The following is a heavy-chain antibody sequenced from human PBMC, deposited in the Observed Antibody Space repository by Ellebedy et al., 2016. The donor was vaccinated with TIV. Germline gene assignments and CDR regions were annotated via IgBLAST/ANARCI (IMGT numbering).Heavy chain of an antibody. Sequence: GGSLRLSXAASGFTFSSYAMSWVRQAPGKGLEWVSAISGSGGSTYYADSVKGRFTISRDNSKNTLYLQMNSLRAEDTAVYYCAKDADSRMSYYYGMDVWGQGTTVTVSS. CDR2: ISGSGGST. CDR1: GFTFSSYA. D-gene: IGHD6-13*01. CDR3: AKDADSRMSYYYGMDV. V-gene: IGHV3-23*01. J-gene: IGHJ6*02.